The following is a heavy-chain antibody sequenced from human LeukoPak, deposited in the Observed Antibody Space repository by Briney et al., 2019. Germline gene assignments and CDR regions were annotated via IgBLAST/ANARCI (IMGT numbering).Heavy chain of an antibody. Sequence: SVKVSCKASGGTFSSYAISWVRQAPGQGLEWMGRIIPIFGTANYAQKFQGRVTITADKSTSTAYMELSSLRSEDTAMYYCARGAAAGTTWDYWGQGTLVTVSS. CDR3: ARGAAAGTTWDY. CDR2: IIPIFGTA. V-gene: IGHV1-69*06. CDR1: GGTFSSYA. D-gene: IGHD6-13*01. J-gene: IGHJ4*02.